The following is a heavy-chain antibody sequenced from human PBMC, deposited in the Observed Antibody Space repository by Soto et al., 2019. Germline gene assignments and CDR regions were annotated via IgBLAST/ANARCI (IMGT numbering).Heavy chain of an antibody. CDR3: AKPARYSSSRPSYYFDY. D-gene: IGHD6-13*01. CDR1: GFTFSSYA. CDR2: ISGSGGST. J-gene: IGHJ4*02. V-gene: IGHV3-23*01. Sequence: EVQLLESGGGLVQPGGSLRLSCAASGFTFSSYAMSWVRQAPGKGLEWVSAISGSGGSTYYADSVKGRFTISRDNSKNTVYLQMNSLRAEDTAVYYCAKPARYSSSRPSYYFDYWGQGTLVTVSS.